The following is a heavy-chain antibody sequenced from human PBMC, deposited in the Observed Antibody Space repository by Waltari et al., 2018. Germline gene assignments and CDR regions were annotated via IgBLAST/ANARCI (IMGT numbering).Heavy chain of an antibody. V-gene: IGHV1-69*05. Sequence: QVQLVQSGAEVKKPGSSVKVSCKASGGTFSSYAISRVRPAPGQGLEWMGGIIPIFGTANYAQKFQGRVTITTDESTSTAYMELSSLRSEDTAVYYCAYCGGDCFTWYFDLWGRGTLVTVSS. CDR1: GGTFSSYA. CDR2: IIPIFGTA. D-gene: IGHD2-21*01. CDR3: AYCGGDCFTWYFDL. J-gene: IGHJ2*01.